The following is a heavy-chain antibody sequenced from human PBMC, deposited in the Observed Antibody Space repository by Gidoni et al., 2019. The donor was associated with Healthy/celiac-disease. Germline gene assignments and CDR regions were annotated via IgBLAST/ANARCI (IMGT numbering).Heavy chain of an antibody. D-gene: IGHD3-9*01. CDR2: ISSSSSTI. CDR3: ARDFEEILSRFDD. V-gene: IGHV3-48*01. J-gene: IGHJ4*02. CDR1: GFPFSSYS. Sequence: EMQLVESGGCLVQPGGSRSLSWSASGFPFSSYSMNWVRQAPGKGLDWVSYISSSSSTISYEDSVKGRFNIYRDNDKNSLYMKMNSMRAEETAVYYGARDFEEILSRFDDWGQGTRVTVSS.